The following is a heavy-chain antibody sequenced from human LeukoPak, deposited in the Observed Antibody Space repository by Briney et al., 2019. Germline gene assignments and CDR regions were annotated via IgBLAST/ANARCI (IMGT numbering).Heavy chain of an antibody. CDR1: GGSFSGYY. CDR2: INHSGST. V-gene: IGHV4-34*01. J-gene: IGHJ6*02. D-gene: IGHD1-26*01. Sequence: PSETLSLTCAVYGGSFSGYYWSWIRQPLGRGLEWIGEINHSGSTNSNPSLKSRVTISVDTSKNQFSLKLTSVTAADTAVYYCARGQVGSRDYYYYYGMDVWGQGTTVTVSS. CDR3: ARGQVGSRDYYYYYGMDV.